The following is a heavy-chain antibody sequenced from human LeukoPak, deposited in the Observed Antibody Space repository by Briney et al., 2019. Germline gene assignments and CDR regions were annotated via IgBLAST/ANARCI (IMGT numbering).Heavy chain of an antibody. CDR2: ISGSGGST. CDR1: GFTFSSYA. J-gene: IGHJ4*02. CDR3: AKDGVWFGEFPFDY. D-gene: IGHD3-10*01. V-gene: IGHV3-23*01. Sequence: GGSLRLSCAASGFTFSSYAMSWVRQAPGKGLEWVSAISGSGGSTYYADSVKGRFTISRDNSKNTLYLQMNGLRAEDTAVYYCAKDGVWFGEFPFDYWGQGTLVTVSS.